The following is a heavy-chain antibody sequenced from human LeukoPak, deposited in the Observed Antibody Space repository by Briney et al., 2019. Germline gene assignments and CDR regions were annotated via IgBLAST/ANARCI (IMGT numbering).Heavy chain of an antibody. D-gene: IGHD2-15*01. CDR3: APARCFCRGHNCYSPCDP. Sequence: PGGSLRLSCAGSGLTFCSYAQSGVRQAPGKGLEWVSRISGSDGSTYYADSVKGRFTISRDNSKDTLYVQMNSLKAEGTGVYHLAPARCFCRGHNCYSPCDPWGRGSQPSVSS. CDR2: ISGSDGST. J-gene: IGHJ5*02. CDR1: GLTFCSYA. V-gene: IGHV3-23*01.